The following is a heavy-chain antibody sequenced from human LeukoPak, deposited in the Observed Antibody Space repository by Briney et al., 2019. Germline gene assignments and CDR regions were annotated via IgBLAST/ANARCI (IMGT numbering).Heavy chain of an antibody. Sequence: GGSLRLSCAASGFTFSRAWMSWVRQAPGKGLEWVGRIKSKTDGGTTDHAAPVKGRFTIPRDDSKNTLYLQMNSLKTEDTAVYYCATVGARDQYYFDYWGQGTLVTVSS. V-gene: IGHV3-15*01. CDR3: ATVGARDQYYFDY. J-gene: IGHJ4*02. CDR1: GFTFSRAW. D-gene: IGHD3-10*01. CDR2: IKSKTDGGTT.